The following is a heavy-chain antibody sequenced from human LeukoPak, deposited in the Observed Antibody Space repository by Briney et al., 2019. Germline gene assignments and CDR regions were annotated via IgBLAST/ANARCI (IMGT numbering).Heavy chain of an antibody. CDR2: ISSSSSYI. Sequence: GGSLRLSCAASGFTFSSYSMNWVRQAPGKGLEWVSSISSSSSYIYYADSVMGRSTISSDNAKNSPYLQMNSLRAEDTAVYYCARAEEYYYDSSGLRTFDYWGQGTLVTVSS. D-gene: IGHD3-22*01. CDR1: GFTFSSYS. J-gene: IGHJ4*02. V-gene: IGHV3-21*01. CDR3: ARAEEYYYDSSGLRTFDY.